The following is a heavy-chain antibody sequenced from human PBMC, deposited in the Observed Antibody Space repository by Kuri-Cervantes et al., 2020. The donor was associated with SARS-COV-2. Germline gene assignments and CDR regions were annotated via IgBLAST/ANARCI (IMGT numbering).Heavy chain of an antibody. Sequence: ASVKVSCKASGYTFTSYGISWVRQAPGQGLEWMGWISAYNGNTNYAQKLQGRVTMATDTSTSTAYMELRSLRSDDTAVYYCARVPQPAAIPYYYYYYGMDVWGQGTTVTVSS. CDR1: GYTFTSYG. CDR2: ISAYNGNT. V-gene: IGHV1-18*04. CDR3: ARVPQPAAIPYYYYYYGMDV. J-gene: IGHJ6*02. D-gene: IGHD2-2*02.